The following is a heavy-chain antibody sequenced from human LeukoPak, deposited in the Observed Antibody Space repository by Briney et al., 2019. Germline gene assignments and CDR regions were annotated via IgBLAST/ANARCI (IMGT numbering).Heavy chain of an antibody. D-gene: IGHD2-8*01. J-gene: IGHJ5*02. Sequence: GGSLRLSCAASGFTFSSYSMNWVRQAPGKGLEWVSSISSSSSYIYCADSVKGRFTISRDNAKNSLYLQMNSLRAEDTAVYYCARGLRYCTNGVCYPPNWFDPWGQGTLVTVSS. CDR1: GFTFSSYS. V-gene: IGHV3-21*01. CDR2: ISSSSSYI. CDR3: ARGLRYCTNGVCYPPNWFDP.